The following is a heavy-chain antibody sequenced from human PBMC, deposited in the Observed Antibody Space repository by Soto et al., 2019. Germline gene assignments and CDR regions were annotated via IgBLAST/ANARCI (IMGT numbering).Heavy chain of an antibody. Sequence: EVQLVESGGGLVQPGGSLRLSCAASGFTFSSYWMSWVRQAPGKGLEWVANIKQDGSEKYYVDSVKGRFTISRDNAKKSQYLQMNSLSAEDSGVYYCAREPDYYYYIDVWGKGTTVTVSS. CDR1: GFTFSSYW. CDR2: IKQDGSEK. V-gene: IGHV3-7*01. J-gene: IGHJ6*03. CDR3: AREPDYYYYIDV.